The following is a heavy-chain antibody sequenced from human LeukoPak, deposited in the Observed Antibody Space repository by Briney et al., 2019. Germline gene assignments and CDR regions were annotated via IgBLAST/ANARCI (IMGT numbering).Heavy chain of an antibody. CDR1: GGSISSSSYY. J-gene: IGHJ4*02. CDR2: IYYSGST. Sequence: SSETLSLTCTVSGGSISSSSYYWGWIRQPPGKGLEWIGSIYYSGSTYYNPSLKSRVTISVDTSKNQFSLKLSSVTAADTAVYYCARSYYDFWSGYYWPYYFDYWGQGTLVTVSS. V-gene: IGHV4-39*01. CDR3: ARSYYDFWSGYYWPYYFDY. D-gene: IGHD3-3*01.